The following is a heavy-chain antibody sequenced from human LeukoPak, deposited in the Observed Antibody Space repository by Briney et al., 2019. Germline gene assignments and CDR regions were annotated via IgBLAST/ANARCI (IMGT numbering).Heavy chain of an antibody. CDR3: AKALGYNWNYYYMDV. CDR2: ISGSGGST. D-gene: IGHD1-20*01. J-gene: IGHJ6*03. Sequence: GGSLRLSCAASGFTFSSYAMSWVRQAPGKGLEWVSAISGSGGSTYYADSVKGRFTISRDNSKNTLYLQMNSLRAEDTAVYYCAKALGYNWNYYYMDVWGKGTTVTVSS. V-gene: IGHV3-23*01. CDR1: GFTFSSYA.